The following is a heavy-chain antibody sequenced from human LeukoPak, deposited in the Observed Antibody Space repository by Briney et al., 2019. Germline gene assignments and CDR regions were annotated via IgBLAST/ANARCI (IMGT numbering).Heavy chain of an antibody. J-gene: IGHJ6*02. D-gene: IGHD6-13*01. CDR1: GLTFSSYA. CDR3: AKAPGIAAAGAYYYYVWTS. Sequence: PGGSLRLSCAASGLTFSSYAMSWVRQAPGKGLEWVSSISASGGTTYYADSVKGRFTISRDTSKNTLYLQMNSLRAEDTAVYYCAKAPGIAAAGAYYYYVWTSGAKGPRSPSP. V-gene: IGHV3-23*01. CDR2: ISASGGTT.